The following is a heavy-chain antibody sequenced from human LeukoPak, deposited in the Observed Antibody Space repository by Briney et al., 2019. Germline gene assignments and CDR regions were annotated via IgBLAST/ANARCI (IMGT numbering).Heavy chain of an antibody. CDR1: GGTFSSYA. CDR3: ARMGVGSYYYYYMDV. J-gene: IGHJ6*03. D-gene: IGHD3-10*01. V-gene: IGHV1-69*05. Sequence: SVKVSCKAPGGTFSSYAISWVRQAPGQGLEWMGGIIPIFGTANYAQKFQGRVTITTDESTSTAYMELSSLRSEDTAVYYCARMGVGSYYYYYMDVWGKGTTVTVSS. CDR2: IIPIFGTA.